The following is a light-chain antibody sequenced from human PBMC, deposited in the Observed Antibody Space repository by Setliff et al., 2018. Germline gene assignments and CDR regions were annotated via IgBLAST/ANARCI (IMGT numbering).Light chain of an antibody. J-gene: IGKJ1*01. V-gene: IGKV3-20*01. CDR3: QQYDSSTAT. CDR2: GAS. Sequence: EIVLTQSPVTLSLSPGERATLSCRASQTVTNNYLVWFQQKPGQAPRLLIYGASRRATGIPDRFSGSGSGTDFTLSISRLEPEDFGMYYCQQYDSSTATVGQGTKVDIK. CDR1: QTVTNNY.